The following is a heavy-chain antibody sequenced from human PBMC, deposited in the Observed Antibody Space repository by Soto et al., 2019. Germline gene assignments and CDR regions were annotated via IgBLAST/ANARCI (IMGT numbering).Heavy chain of an antibody. CDR2: IIPIFGTA. CDR3: ARDTYCSSTSCYFTPQYGMAV. J-gene: IGHJ6*02. Sequence: QVQLVQSGAEVKKPGSSVKVSCKASGGTFSSYAISWVRQAPGQGLEWMGGIIPIFGTANYAQKFQGRVTIIADESTSAAYMELSSLRSEDTAVYYCARDTYCSSTSCYFTPQYGMAVWGQGTTVTVSS. CDR1: GGTFSSYA. V-gene: IGHV1-69*01. D-gene: IGHD2-2*01.